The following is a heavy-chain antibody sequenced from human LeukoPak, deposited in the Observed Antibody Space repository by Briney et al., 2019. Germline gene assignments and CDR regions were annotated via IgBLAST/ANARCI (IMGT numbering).Heavy chain of an antibody. CDR3: ARGVDYANYGDYYYYYMDV. Sequence: PSQTLSLTCTVSGGSISSGDYYWSWIRQPPGKGLEWIGYIYYSGSTYYNPSLKSRVTISVDTSKNQFSLKLSSVTAADTAVYYCARGVDYANYGDYYYYYMDVWGKGTTVTVSS. CDR2: IYYSGST. J-gene: IGHJ6*03. D-gene: IGHD4-17*01. CDR1: GGSISSGDYY. V-gene: IGHV4-30-4*01.